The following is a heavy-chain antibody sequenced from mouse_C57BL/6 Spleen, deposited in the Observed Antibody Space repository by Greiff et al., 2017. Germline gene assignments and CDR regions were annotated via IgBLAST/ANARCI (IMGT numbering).Heavy chain of an antibody. CDR1: GFTFSDYG. Sequence: EVQLVESGGGLVKPGGSLKLSCAASGFTFSDYGMHWVRQAPEKGLEWVAYISSGSSTIYYADTVKGRFTISRDNAKNTLFLQMTSLRSEDTAMYYCARTDYGSSYYWYFDVWGTGTTVTVSS. CDR3: ARTDYGSSYYWYFDV. CDR2: ISSGSSTI. V-gene: IGHV5-17*01. J-gene: IGHJ1*03. D-gene: IGHD1-1*01.